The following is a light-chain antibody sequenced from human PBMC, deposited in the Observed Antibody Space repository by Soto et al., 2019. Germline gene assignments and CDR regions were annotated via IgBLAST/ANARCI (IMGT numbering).Light chain of an antibody. J-gene: IGLJ1*01. V-gene: IGLV2-14*02. CDR1: SSDIGSYHL. CDR2: EGS. CDR3: SLYTSENTYV. Sequence: QSALTQPASVSGSPRQSITISCTGTSSDIGSYHLVSWYQQHPGKAPKLIIYEGSKRPSGVSNRFSGSKSGNTASLTISGLQTEDEADYYCSLYTSENTYVFGTGTKLTVL.